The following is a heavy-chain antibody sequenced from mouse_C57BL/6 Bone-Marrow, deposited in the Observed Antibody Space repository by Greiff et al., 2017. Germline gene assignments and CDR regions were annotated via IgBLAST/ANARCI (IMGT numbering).Heavy chain of an antibody. CDR3: ARGPYYYGSYYYAMDY. Sequence: EVQGVESGPVLVKPGASVKMSCKASGYTFTDYYMNWVKQSHGKSLEWIGVINPYNGGTSYNQKFKGKATLTVDKSSSTAYMELNSLTSEDSAVYYCARGPYYYGSYYYAMDYWGQGTSVTVSS. V-gene: IGHV1-19*01. CDR2: INPYNGGT. D-gene: IGHD1-1*01. J-gene: IGHJ4*01. CDR1: GYTFTDYY.